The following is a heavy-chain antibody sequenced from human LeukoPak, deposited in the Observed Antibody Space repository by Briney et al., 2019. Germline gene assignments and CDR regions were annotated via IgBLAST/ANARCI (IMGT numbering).Heavy chain of an antibody. V-gene: IGHV3-30*04. J-gene: IGHJ4*02. CDR2: ISYDGSNK. D-gene: IGHD3-3*01. Sequence: GGSLRPSCAASGFTFSSYAMHWVRQAPGKGLEWVAVISYDGSNKYYADSVKGRFTISRDNSKNTLYLQMNSLRAEDTAVYYCARGAFWSGYSFDYWGQGTLVTVSS. CDR3: ARGAFWSGYSFDY. CDR1: GFTFSSYA.